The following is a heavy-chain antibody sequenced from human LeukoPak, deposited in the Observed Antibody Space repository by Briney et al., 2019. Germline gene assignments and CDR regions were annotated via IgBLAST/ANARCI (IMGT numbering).Heavy chain of an antibody. J-gene: IGHJ4*02. D-gene: IGHD4-23*01. V-gene: IGHV3-7*01. Sequence: GGSLRLSCAASGFTFSRHCMSWVRQTPGKGLEWVASIMRDGSEKHYVDSVKGRFTISRDNAKNSLFVQMNSLRAEDTAVYYCARGYGGLNTVFDLWGQGSLVTVSS. CDR3: ARGYGGLNTVFDL. CDR2: IMRDGSEK. CDR1: GFTFSRHC.